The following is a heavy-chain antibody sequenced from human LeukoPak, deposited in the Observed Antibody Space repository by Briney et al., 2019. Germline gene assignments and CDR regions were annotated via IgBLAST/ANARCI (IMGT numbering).Heavy chain of an antibody. V-gene: IGHV1-18*01. CDR2: ISAYNGNT. D-gene: IGHD5-18*01. Sequence: GASVQVSCKASGYTFNRYGISWVRQAPGQGVEWMGWISAYNGNTNYAQKLQGRVTMTTDTSTSTAYMELRSLRSDDTAVYYCARRGVTQDAFDIWGQGTMVTVSS. J-gene: IGHJ3*02. CDR1: GYTFNRYG. CDR3: ARRGVTQDAFDI.